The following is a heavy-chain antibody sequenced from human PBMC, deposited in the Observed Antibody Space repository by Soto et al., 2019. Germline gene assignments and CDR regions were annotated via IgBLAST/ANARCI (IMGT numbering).Heavy chain of an antibody. Sequence: GESLKISWKGSGYSFTSYWISWVRQMPGKGLEWMGRIDPSDSYTNYSPSFQGHVTSSADKSISTAYLQWSSLKASDTAMYYCARQPPAYDYVWGSYRLPDYWGQGTLVTVSS. CDR2: IDPSDSYT. J-gene: IGHJ4*02. V-gene: IGHV5-10-1*01. CDR3: ARQPPAYDYVWGSYRLPDY. CDR1: GYSFTSYW. D-gene: IGHD3-16*02.